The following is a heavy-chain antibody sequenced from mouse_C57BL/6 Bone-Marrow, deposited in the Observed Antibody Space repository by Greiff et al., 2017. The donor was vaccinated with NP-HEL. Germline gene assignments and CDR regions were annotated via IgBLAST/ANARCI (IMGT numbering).Heavy chain of an antibody. CDR3: AREEMVTTPFAY. D-gene: IGHD2-2*01. Sequence: EVNVVESGGGLVKPGGSLKLSCAASGFTFSSYAMSWVRQTPEKRLEWVATISDGGSYTYYPDNVKGRFTISRDNAKNNLYLQMSHLKSEDTAMYYCAREEMVTTPFAYWGQGTLVTVSA. J-gene: IGHJ3*01. V-gene: IGHV5-4*01. CDR2: ISDGGSYT. CDR1: GFTFSSYA.